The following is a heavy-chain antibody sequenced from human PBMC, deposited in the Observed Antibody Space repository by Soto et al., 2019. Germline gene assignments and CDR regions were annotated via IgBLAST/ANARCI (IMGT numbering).Heavy chain of an antibody. D-gene: IGHD6-13*01. CDR1: GGSISSSNW. CDR2: IYHSGST. CDR3: ASTQGSSWLVYFDY. J-gene: IGHJ4*02. V-gene: IGHV4-4*02. Sequence: PSETLSLTCAVSGGSISSSNWWSWVRQPPGKGLEWIGEIYHSGSTNYNPSLKSRVTISVDKSKNQFSLKLSSVTAADTAVYYCASTQGSSWLVYFDYWGQGTLVTVSS.